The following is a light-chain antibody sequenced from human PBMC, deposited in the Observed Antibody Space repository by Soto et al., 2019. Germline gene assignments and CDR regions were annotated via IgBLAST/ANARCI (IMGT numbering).Light chain of an antibody. V-gene: IGLV2-14*01. CDR3: ISYTVSRSYV. J-gene: IGLJ1*01. CDR1: SSDIGTYDR. CDR2: SVS. Sequence: QSVLTQPASVSGSPGQSITMSCSGTSSDIGTYDRVAWFQQFPGKTPKLVIYSVSDRPSGVSYRFSGSKSGNTASLTISGLQADDEADYYCISYTVSRSYVFGTGTKV.